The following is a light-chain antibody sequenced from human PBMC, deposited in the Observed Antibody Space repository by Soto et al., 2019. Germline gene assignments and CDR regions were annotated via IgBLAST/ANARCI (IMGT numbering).Light chain of an antibody. Sequence: PLEGPGTLKQTVTISCTGTSSNVGGYNYVSWYQQHPGKAPKLMIYDVSKRPSGVPDRFSGSKCGSTDSLTISGLETQDEADYYCCSYAGSYTYVLGTGTKVTVL. CDR1: SSNVGGYNY. CDR2: DVS. CDR3: CSYAGSYTYV. V-gene: IGLV2-11*01. J-gene: IGLJ1*01.